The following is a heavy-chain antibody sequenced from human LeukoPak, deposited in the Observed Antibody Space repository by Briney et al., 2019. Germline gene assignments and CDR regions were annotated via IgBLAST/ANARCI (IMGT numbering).Heavy chain of an antibody. V-gene: IGHV4-30-2*01. CDR2: IYHSGST. Sequence: PSETLSLTCAVSGGTISSGGSSWSWIRQPPGKGLEWIGYIYHSGSTYYNPSLKSRVTISVDRSKNQFSLKLSSVTAADTAVYYCARVVRGVFDYWGQGTLVTVSS. CDR3: ARVVRGVFDY. CDR1: GGTISSGGSS. D-gene: IGHD3-10*01. J-gene: IGHJ4*02.